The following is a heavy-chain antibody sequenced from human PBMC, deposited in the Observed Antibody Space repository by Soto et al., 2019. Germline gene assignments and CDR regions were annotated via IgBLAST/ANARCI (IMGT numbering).Heavy chain of an antibody. CDR3: ARDNLLSSSSPNGDFDY. D-gene: IGHD6-6*01. CDR2: ISAYNGNT. V-gene: IGHV1-18*01. Sequence: QVQLVQSGAEVKKPGASVKVSCKASGYTFTSYGISWVRQAPGQGLEWMGWISAYNGNTNYAQKLQGRVTMTTDTSTNTAYMELRSLRSDDTAVYYCARDNLLSSSSPNGDFDYWGQGTLVTVSS. CDR1: GYTFTSYG. J-gene: IGHJ4*02.